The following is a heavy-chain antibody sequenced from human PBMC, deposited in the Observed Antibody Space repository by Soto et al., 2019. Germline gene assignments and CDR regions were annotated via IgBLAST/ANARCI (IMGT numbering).Heavy chain of an antibody. D-gene: IGHD2-15*01. Sequence: QVQLQGSGPGQVKPSETLSLTYTVSGDSISDFFYWSWIRQPAGKGLVWIGRIYTDGTTKYNPSLKSRVTLSLDKSKNQSSLRLSSVTAADTAVYYFAREVRGGFTGIFDQWGRGSRVTVSS. CDR2: IYTDGTT. CDR1: GDSISDFFY. CDR3: AREVRGGFTGIFDQ. J-gene: IGHJ4*02. V-gene: IGHV4-4*07.